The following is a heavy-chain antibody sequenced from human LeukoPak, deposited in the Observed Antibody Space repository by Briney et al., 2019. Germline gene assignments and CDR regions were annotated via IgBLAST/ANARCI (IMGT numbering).Heavy chain of an antibody. CDR3: ARRSSGSTSYGEYYFDY. V-gene: IGHV1-69*13. J-gene: IGHJ4*02. CDR1: GGTLSSYA. D-gene: IGHD2-2*01. CDR2: IIPIFGTA. Sequence: SVKVPCKASGGTLSSYAISWVRQAPGQGLEWMGGIIPIFGTANYAQKFQGRVTITADESTSTAYMELSSLRSEDTAVYYCARRSSGSTSYGEYYFDYWGRGTLVTVSS.